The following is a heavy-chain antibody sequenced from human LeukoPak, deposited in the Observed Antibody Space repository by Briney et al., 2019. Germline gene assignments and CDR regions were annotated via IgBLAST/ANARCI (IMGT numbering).Heavy chain of an antibody. Sequence: PSETLSLTCTVSGGSISDYYWNWIRQPPGKGLEGIGYIYYSGSTTYNPSLKSRVTMSVDTAKNQFSLTVRSVTAADTAVYYCARGDFCSKSNCYLRPLDVWGKGTTVTVSS. J-gene: IGHJ6*04. CDR1: GGSISDYY. CDR3: ARGDFCSKSNCYLRPLDV. CDR2: IYYSGST. D-gene: IGHD3-3*01. V-gene: IGHV4-59*01.